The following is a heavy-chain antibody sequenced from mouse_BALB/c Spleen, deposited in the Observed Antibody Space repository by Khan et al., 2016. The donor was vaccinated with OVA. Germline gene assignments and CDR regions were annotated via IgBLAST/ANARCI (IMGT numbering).Heavy chain of an antibody. Sequence: VQLKESGAELVRPGALVKVSCKASAFNIKDYYMHWVKQRPEQGLEWIGWIDPENGDTIYDPKFQGKASMTANTSSNKAYLKLSSLTSEDTAVYYCARDGYSPWLAYWGQGTLVTVSA. J-gene: IGHJ3*01. D-gene: IGHD2-3*01. CDR2: IDPENGDT. V-gene: IGHV14-1*02. CDR1: AFNIKDYY. CDR3: ARDGYSPWLAY.